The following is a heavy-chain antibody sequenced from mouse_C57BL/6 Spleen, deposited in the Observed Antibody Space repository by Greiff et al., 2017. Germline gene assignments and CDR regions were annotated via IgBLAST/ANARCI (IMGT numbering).Heavy chain of an antibody. D-gene: IGHD2-3*01. V-gene: IGHV1-53*01. CDR3: ARSYDGYPAWVAY. CDR1: GYTFTSYW. Sequence: QVQLQQPGTELVKPGASVKLSCKASGYTFTSYWMHWVKQRPGQGLEWIGNINPSNGGTNYNEKFKSKATLTVDKSSRTAYRQRSSLTSEDSAVYYCARSYDGYPAWVAYWGQGTLVTVSA. CDR2: INPSNGGT. J-gene: IGHJ3*01.